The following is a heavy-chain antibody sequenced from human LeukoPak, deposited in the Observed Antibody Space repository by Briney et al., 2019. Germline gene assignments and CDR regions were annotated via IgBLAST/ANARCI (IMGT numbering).Heavy chain of an antibody. CDR3: ARDYPHRRYCSSTSCDAFDI. D-gene: IGHD2-2*01. CDR2: NTPNSGGT. Sequence: SVEVFCNASGYPFTGYYMHWARHASGQGLEWMRWNTPNSGGTNYAEKFQGRVTRTRDTSISTAYMELSRLRSDDTAGYYCARDYPHRRYCSSTSCDAFDIWGQGTMVTVSS. CDR1: GYPFTGYY. V-gene: IGHV1-2*02. J-gene: IGHJ3*02.